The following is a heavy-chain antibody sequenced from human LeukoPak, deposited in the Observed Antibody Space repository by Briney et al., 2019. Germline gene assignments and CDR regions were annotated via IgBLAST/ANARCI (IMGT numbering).Heavy chain of an antibody. CDR1: GYTFTSYG. CDR2: ISAYNGNT. J-gene: IGHJ4*02. Sequence: GASVKVSCKASGYTFTSYGISWVRQAPGQGLEWMGWISAYNGNTNYAQKLQGRVTMTTDTSTSTAYMELRSLRSDDTAVYYCARDLHCSSTSCDDYWGQGTLVTVSS. CDR3: ARDLHCSSTSCDDY. D-gene: IGHD2-2*01. V-gene: IGHV1-18*04.